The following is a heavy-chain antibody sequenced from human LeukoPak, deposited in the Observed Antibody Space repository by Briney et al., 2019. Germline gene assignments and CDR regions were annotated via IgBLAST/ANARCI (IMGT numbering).Heavy chain of an antibody. CDR1: GGTFSSYA. CDR3: ARSNSTDVLLWFGELYLGDY. CDR2: IIPIFGTA. D-gene: IGHD3-10*01. V-gene: IGHV1-69*01. Sequence: GSSVKVSCKASGGTFSSYAISWVRQAPGQGLEWMGGIIPIFGTANYAQKFQGRVTITADESTSTAYMVLSSLRAEDTAVYYCARSNSTDVLLWFGELYLGDYWGQGTLVTVSS. J-gene: IGHJ4*02.